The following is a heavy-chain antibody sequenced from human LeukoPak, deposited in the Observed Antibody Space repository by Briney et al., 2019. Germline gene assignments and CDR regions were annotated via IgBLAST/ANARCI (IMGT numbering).Heavy chain of an antibody. D-gene: IGHD1-14*01. Sequence: SVKVSCKASGGTFSSYAISWVRQAPGQGLEWMGGIIPIFGTANYAQKFQGRVMITADESTSTAYMELSSLRSEDTAVYYCARDGPHGRPVDYWGQGTLVTVSS. J-gene: IGHJ4*02. CDR3: ARDGPHGRPVDY. CDR1: GGTFSSYA. CDR2: IIPIFGTA. V-gene: IGHV1-69*13.